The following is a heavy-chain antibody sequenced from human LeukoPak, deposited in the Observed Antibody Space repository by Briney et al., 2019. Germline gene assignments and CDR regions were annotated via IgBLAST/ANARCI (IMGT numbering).Heavy chain of an antibody. CDR2: IWYDGSNK. D-gene: IGHD3-22*01. J-gene: IGHJ1*01. CDR1: GFTFSKYS. V-gene: IGHV3-33*01. Sequence: PGGSLRLSCVASGFTFSKYSMQWVRQAPGKGLEWVAGIWYDGSNKYYADSVKGRFTISRDNAKNTVSLQMNSLRAEDTGVYYCARAPSEIGGYYPEYFRHWGQGTLVTVSS. CDR3: ARAPSEIGGYYPEYFRH.